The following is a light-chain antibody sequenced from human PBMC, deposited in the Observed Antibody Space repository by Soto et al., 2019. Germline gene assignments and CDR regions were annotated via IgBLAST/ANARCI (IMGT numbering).Light chain of an antibody. J-gene: IGLJ1*01. CDR1: SRDVGGYDY. Sequence: QSALTQPASVSGSPGQSITISCTGTSRDVGGYDYVSWYQQHPGKAPKLVIYDVTDRPSGVSDRFSGSKSGDTASLTLSGLQAEDEADYYCSSYTSSSTRVFGTGTKLTVL. CDR2: DVT. CDR3: SSYTSSSTRV. V-gene: IGLV2-14*01.